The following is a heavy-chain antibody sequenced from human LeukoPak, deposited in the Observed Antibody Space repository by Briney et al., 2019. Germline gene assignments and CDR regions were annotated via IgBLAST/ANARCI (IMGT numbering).Heavy chain of an antibody. V-gene: IGHV1-2*02. D-gene: IGHD5-18*01. CDR3: ARAGSGYSYALTDYFDY. J-gene: IGHJ4*02. CDR2: INPNSGGT. Sequence: GASVKVSCKASGYTFIGYYMHWVRQAPGQGLEWMGWINPNSGGTNYAQKFQGRVTMTRDTSISTAYMELSRLRSDDTAVYYCARAGSGYSYALTDYFDYWGQGTLVTVSS. CDR1: GYTFIGYY.